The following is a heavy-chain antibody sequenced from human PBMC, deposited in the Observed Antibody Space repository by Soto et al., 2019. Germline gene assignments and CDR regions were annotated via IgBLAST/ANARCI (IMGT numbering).Heavy chain of an antibody. V-gene: IGHV1-2*02. CDR3: AKGGAIVAAGTRVYLYNAMDV. J-gene: IGHJ6*02. CDR1: GYTFTGYY. D-gene: IGHD1-26*01. Sequence: GASVKVSCKASGYTFTGYYVHWVRQAPGQGLEWMGWINPNSGDTYLAQRFQGRVTMNRDTSIGTAYMELRGLTSDDTAEYYCAKGGAIVAAGTRVYLYNAMDVLGQGTTVTVSS. CDR2: INPNSGDT.